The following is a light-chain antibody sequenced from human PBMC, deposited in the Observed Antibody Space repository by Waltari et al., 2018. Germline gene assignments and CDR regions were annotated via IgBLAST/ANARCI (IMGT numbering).Light chain of an antibody. CDR3: QQRYNWPRT. CDR1: QSVSSY. J-gene: IGKJ1*01. Sequence: EIVLTQSPATLSLSSVERATLSCRASQSVSSYLAEYQQKSGQAPRLLIYNTSNRATGIPARFSGSGSGTDFTLTISSLEPEDFAVYYCQQRYNWPRTFGQGTKVEVK. V-gene: IGKV3-11*01. CDR2: NTS.